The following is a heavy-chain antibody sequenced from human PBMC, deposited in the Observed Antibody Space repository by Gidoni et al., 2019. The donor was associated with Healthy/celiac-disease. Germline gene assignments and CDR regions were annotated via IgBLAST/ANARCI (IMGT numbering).Heavy chain of an antibody. D-gene: IGHD6-13*01. J-gene: IGHJ5*02. CDR1: GYSFTIYW. Sequence: VQLVQSGAEVKKPGEALKISCKGSGYSFTIYWIGWVRQMPGKGLEWMGIIYPGDSDTRYSPSFQGQVTISADKSISTAYLQWSSLKASDTAMYYCARLYSSSWSREPGIFDPWGQGTLVTVSS. CDR2: IYPGDSDT. CDR3: ARLYSSSWSREPGIFDP. V-gene: IGHV5-51*03.